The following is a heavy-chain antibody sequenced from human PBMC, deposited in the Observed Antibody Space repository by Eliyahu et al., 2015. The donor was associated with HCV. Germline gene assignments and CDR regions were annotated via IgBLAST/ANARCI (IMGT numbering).Heavy chain of an antibody. CDR2: ISYDGSNK. J-gene: IGHJ4*02. CDR3: AKGHFDY. Sequence: QVQLVESGGGVVQPGRSLXLXXAASGFTFSSYGMHGVRQAPGKGLEWVAVISYDGSNKYYADSVKGRFTISRDNSKNTLYLQMNSLRAEDTAVYYCAKGHFDYWGQGTLVTVSS. V-gene: IGHV3-30*18. CDR1: GFTFSSYG.